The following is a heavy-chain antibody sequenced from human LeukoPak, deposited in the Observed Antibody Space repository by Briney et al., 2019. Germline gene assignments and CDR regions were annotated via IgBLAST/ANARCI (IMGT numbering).Heavy chain of an antibody. CDR3: ARPRTTGHAFDI. CDR2: IYYSGST. Sequence: SETLSLTCTVSGGSISSYYWSRIRQPPGKGLEWIGYIYYSGSTNYNPSLKSRVTISVDTSKNQFSLKLSSVTAADTAVYYCARPRTTGHAFDIWGQGTMVTVSS. J-gene: IGHJ3*02. CDR1: GGSISSYY. D-gene: IGHD1-14*01. V-gene: IGHV4-59*08.